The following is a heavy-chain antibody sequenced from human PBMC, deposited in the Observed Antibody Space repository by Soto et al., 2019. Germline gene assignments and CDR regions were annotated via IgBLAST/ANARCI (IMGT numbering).Heavy chain of an antibody. CDR1: GYTFTDYY. Sequence: ASVKVSCKASGYTFTDYYMHWVRQSPGQGLEWMGWIHPNSGVTKFPQKFQGRVIMTRGTFISTVYMELSRLTSDDTAIYYCARAGLTTLELATTYWGQGTLVTVSS. J-gene: IGHJ4*02. CDR2: IHPNSGVT. CDR3: ARAGLTTLELATTY. D-gene: IGHD5-12*01. V-gene: IGHV1-2*02.